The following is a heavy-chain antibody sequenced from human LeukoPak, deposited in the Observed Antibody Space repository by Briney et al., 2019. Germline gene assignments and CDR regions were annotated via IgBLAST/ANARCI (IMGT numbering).Heavy chain of an antibody. CDR3: ARGGTYYPCIDY. Sequence: ASVTDSFKSTVYTLTTTYINYVRPAPGQGLEWMGWVCANNGKTSYSQKFQGRVTMTIDTSTTTAYMDLTSLTFDDTAVYYCARGGTYYPCIDYWGQGTLVTVSS. J-gene: IGHJ4*02. D-gene: IGHD1-26*01. CDR1: VYTLTTTY. CDR2: VCANNGKT. V-gene: IGHV1-18*01.